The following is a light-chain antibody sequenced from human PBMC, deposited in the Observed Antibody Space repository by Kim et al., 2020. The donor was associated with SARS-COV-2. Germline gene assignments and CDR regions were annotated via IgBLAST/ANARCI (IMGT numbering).Light chain of an antibody. Sequence: AQEQTVRLTCQGDSLESYYASWYQQKPGQAPVLVIYGKNNRPSGIPDRFSGSSSGNTASLTITGAQAEDEADYFCNSRDSSGNHLVFGGGTQLTVL. CDR2: GKN. CDR1: SLESYY. CDR3: NSRDSSGNHLV. J-gene: IGLJ2*01. V-gene: IGLV3-19*01.